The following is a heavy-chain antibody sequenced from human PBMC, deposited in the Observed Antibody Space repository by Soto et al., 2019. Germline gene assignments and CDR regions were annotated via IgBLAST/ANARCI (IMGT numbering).Heavy chain of an antibody. D-gene: IGHD3-10*01. CDR3: ASSYGSGYRAFDY. Sequence: QVQLVQSGAEVKRPGSSVKVSCKASGDTFNFYSINWVRQAPGVGLEWMGRVNPIVSMSNYAQKFQGRVTMTADKSPSTAYRELSSLRSEDTAIYYCASSYGSGYRAFDYWGQGALVTVSS. J-gene: IGHJ4*02. V-gene: IGHV1-69*02. CDR2: VNPIVSMS. CDR1: GDTFNFYS.